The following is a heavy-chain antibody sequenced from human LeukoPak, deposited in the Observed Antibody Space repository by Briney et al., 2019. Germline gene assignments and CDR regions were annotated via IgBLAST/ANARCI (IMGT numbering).Heavy chain of an antibody. CDR2: IIPIFGTA. D-gene: IGHD3-9*01. Sequence: ASVKVSCKASGGTFSNYAISWVRQAPGQGLEWMGGIIPIFGTANYAQKFQGRVTITADESTSTAYMELSSLRSEDTAVYYCARGGGSYDILTGYYYFDYWGQGTLVTVSS. CDR3: ARGGGSYDILTGYYYFDY. J-gene: IGHJ4*02. V-gene: IGHV1-69*13. CDR1: GGTFSNYA.